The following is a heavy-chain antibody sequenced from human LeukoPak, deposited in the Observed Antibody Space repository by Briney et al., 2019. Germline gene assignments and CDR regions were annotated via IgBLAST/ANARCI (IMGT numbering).Heavy chain of an antibody. V-gene: IGHV3-13*01. J-gene: IGHJ4*01. D-gene: IGHD3-10*01. CDR3: AKGVDGSGAYY. CDR2: IAIAGDT. Sequence: GGSLRLSCSASGFTFSRYDIHWVRQAAGKGLEWVAAIAIAGDTFYAASVKGRFTISRENAKNSLYLQMNSLRAGDTAVYYCAKGVDGSGAYYWGPRAMVTVSS. CDR1: GFTFSRYD.